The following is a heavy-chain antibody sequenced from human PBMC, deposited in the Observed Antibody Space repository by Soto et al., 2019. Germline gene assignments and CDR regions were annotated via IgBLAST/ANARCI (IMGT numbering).Heavy chain of an antibody. Sequence: ASVKVSCKASGYTFTSYGISWVRQAPGQGLEWMGWISAYNGNTNYAQKLQGRVTMTTDTSTSTAYMELRSPRSDDTAVYYCARGGEYCSSTSCQPGYNPTGYYYYMDVWGKGTTVTVSS. CDR3: ARGGEYCSSTSCQPGYNPTGYYYYMDV. CDR2: ISAYNGNT. D-gene: IGHD2-2*01. V-gene: IGHV1-18*01. J-gene: IGHJ6*03. CDR1: GYTFTSYG.